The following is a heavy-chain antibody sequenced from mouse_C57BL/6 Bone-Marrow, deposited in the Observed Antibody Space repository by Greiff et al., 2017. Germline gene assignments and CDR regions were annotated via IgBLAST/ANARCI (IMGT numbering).Heavy chain of an antibody. CDR1: GYTFTSYD. CDR3: AIYRSLTC. D-gene: IGHD2-14*01. Sequence: LVESGPELVKPGASVKLSCKASGYTFTSYDINWVKQRPGQGLEWIGWIYPRDGSTKYNEKFKGKATLTVDTSSSTAYMELHSLTSEDSAVYFCAIYRSLTCWGQGTTLTVSS. J-gene: IGHJ2*01. V-gene: IGHV1-85*01. CDR2: IYPRDGST.